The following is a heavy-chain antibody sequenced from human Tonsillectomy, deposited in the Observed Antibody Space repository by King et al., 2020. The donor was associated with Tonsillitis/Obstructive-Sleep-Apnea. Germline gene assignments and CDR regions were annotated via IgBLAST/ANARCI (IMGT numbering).Heavy chain of an antibody. Sequence: VQLQESGPGLVKPSETLSLTCTVSGGSISSYYWSWIRQPPGKGLEWIGYIYYSESTNYNPSLKSRVTISVDPSKNQFYLKLSSVTAADTAVYYCARQGWLLRGGSFDYWGQGTLGTVSP. J-gene: IGHJ4*02. D-gene: IGHD4-23*01. CDR2: IYYSEST. CDR3: ARQGWLLRGGSFDY. CDR1: GGSISSYY. V-gene: IGHV4-59*08.